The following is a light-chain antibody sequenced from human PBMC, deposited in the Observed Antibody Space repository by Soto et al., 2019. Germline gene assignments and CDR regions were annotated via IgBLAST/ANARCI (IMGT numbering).Light chain of an antibody. CDR2: AAS. J-gene: IGKJ5*01. CDR1: QSISRY. V-gene: IGKV1-39*01. Sequence: DIQMTQSPSSLSASVGHRVTITCRASQSISRYLNWYKQKPGKAPKLLIYAASSLQGGVPSRFSGSGSGTDFTLTISSLQPEDFATYYCQRSYSTPFTFGQGTRLEIK. CDR3: QRSYSTPFT.